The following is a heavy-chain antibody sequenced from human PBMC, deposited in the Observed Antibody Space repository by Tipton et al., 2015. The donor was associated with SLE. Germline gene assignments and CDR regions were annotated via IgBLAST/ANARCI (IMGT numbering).Heavy chain of an antibody. CDR2: IYYSGST. CDR3: ARGGGSYYLDY. CDR1: GGSISSYY. D-gene: IGHD2-15*01. V-gene: IGHV4-59*08. Sequence: TLSLTCTVSGGSISSYYWSWIRQPPGKGLEWIGYIYYSGSTNYNPSLKSRVTISVDTSKNQFSLKLSSVTAADTAVYYCARGGGSYYLDYWGQGTLVTASS. J-gene: IGHJ4*02.